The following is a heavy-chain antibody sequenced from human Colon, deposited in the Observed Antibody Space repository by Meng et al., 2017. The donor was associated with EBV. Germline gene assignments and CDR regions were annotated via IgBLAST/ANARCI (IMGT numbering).Heavy chain of an antibody. Sequence: QVPLLQYGAGVEQPGASVRVSGGASGYPFASYGISWLRQAPGQGLEWMGWFVNNVDTYSAQKFQGRVTMTTDTHTSTAFMELRSLRSDDTAVYYCARGTPGRSYSDYWGQGTLVTVSS. V-gene: IGHV1-18*01. J-gene: IGHJ4*02. CDR2: FVNNVDT. D-gene: IGHD3-10*01. CDR3: ARGTPGRSYSDY. CDR1: GYPFASYG.